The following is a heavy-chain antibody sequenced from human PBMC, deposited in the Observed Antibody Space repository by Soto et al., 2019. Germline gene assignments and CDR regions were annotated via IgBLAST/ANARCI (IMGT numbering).Heavy chain of an antibody. Sequence: PXGSLRLSCAAAGVTFWSYGMHWVRQAPGKGLDWVAYISYTGCTQCYAHSVKGPYIIYRDNSKHTLYLQMNCLRAGDTDVYYLATAGDLGYFVYWGEGSL. CDR3: ATAGDLGYFVY. CDR2: ISYTGCTQ. CDR1: GVTFWSYG. D-gene: IGHD7-27*01. J-gene: IGHJ4*02. V-gene: IGHV3-30*03.